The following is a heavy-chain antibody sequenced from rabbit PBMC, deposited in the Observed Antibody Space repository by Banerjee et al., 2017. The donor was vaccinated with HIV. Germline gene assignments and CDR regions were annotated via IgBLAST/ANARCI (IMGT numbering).Heavy chain of an antibody. D-gene: IGHD1-1*01. Sequence: QEQLEESGGGLVKPGGTLTLTCKASGIDFSGYYYMCWVRQAPGKGLEWIACINTSSGNTVYASWAKGRFTISKTSSTTVTLQMTSLTAADTATYFCARDLGGVIGWNFNFWGQGTLVTVS. V-gene: IGHV1S45*01. CDR3: ARDLGGVIGWNFNF. J-gene: IGHJ3*01. CDR2: INTSSGNT. CDR1: GIDFSGYYY.